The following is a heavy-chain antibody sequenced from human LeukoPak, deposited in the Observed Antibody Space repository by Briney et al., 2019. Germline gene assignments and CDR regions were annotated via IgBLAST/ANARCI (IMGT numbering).Heavy chain of an antibody. J-gene: IGHJ4*02. Sequence: PGGSLRLSCAASGFIVSNYWMSWVRQAPGKGLEWVANIKQDGSEKHYVDSVKGRFTISRDNAKKSLYLRMSSLRTEDTAVYYCVREGSIAVAGLDYWGQGTLSPSPQ. CDR2: IKQDGSEK. CDR1: GFIVSNYW. CDR3: VREGSIAVAGLDY. V-gene: IGHV3-7*03. D-gene: IGHD6-19*01.